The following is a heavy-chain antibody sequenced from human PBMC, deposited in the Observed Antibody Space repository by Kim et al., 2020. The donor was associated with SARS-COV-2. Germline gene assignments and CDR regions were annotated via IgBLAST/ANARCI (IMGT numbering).Heavy chain of an antibody. CDR2: IKSNTDGGTT. CDR1: GFTFTNAW. D-gene: IGHD5-18*01. V-gene: IGHV3-15*01. CDR3: HASRGYSYGSPR. Sequence: GGSLRLSCAASGFTFTNAWMSWVRQAPGKGLEWVGRIKSNTDGGTTDYAAPVKGRFTISRDDSKNTLYLQMNSLKTEDTAVYYCHASRGYSYGSPRWGQGTLVTVSS. J-gene: IGHJ4*02.